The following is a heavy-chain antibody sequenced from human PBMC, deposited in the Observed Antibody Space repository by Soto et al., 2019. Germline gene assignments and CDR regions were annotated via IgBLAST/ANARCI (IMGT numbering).Heavy chain of an antibody. V-gene: IGHV3-30*04. J-gene: IGHJ4*02. CDR3: AREQCFVGGRSCYYFDF. CDR2: ISNDGRGK. D-gene: IGHD2-15*01. Sequence: QVQLVESGGGVVQPGRSLRLSCAASGFTFTTYAIHWVRQAPGKGLEWVAVISNDGRGKYYADSVKGRFTISRDNSKTTLYLQMNSLRSDDTAVYYCAREQCFVGGRSCYYFDFWGQGTLVTVSS. CDR1: GFTFTTYA.